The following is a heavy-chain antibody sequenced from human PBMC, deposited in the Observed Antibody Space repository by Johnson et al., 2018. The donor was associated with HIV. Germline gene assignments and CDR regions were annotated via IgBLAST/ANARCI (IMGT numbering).Heavy chain of an antibody. V-gene: IGHV3-30*04. D-gene: IGHD2-21*02. CDR3: TRGGWKVVTSIFAFDI. CDR1: GFTFNSYA. CDR2: ISYDGSNK. Sequence: QVQLVESGGGLVQPGRSLRLSCAASGFTFNSYAMHWVRQAPGKGLEWVAVISYDGSNKYYADSVKGRFTISRDNSKNTLYLQMNSLRAEDTAVYYCTRGGWKVVTSIFAFDIWGLGTMVTVSS. J-gene: IGHJ3*02.